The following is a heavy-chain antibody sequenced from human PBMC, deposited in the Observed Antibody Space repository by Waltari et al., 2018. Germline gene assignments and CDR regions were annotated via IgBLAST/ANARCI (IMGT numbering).Heavy chain of an antibody. CDR3: AKGLAARGYYYYGVDV. D-gene: IGHD6-6*01. J-gene: IGHJ6*02. CDR1: GFTFNSYA. V-gene: IGHV3-23*01. Sequence: EVQLLESGGGLVQPGGSLRLSCAASGFTFNSYAMSWVRQAPGKGLEWVSAISGSGSSTYYADSVKGRFTISRDNSKNPLYLQMNSLRAEETAVYYCAKGLAARGYYYYGVDVWGQGTTVIVSS. CDR2: ISGSGSST.